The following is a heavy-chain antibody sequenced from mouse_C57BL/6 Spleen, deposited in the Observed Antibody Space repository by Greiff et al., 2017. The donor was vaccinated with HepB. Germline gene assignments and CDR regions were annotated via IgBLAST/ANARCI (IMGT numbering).Heavy chain of an antibody. CDR3: ARDSGTGAMDY. V-gene: IGHV5-16*01. Sequence: EVQLQESEGGLVQPGRSMKLSCTASGFTFSDYYMAWVRQVPEKGLEWVANINYDGSSTYYLDSLKSRFIISRDNAKNILYLQMSSLKSEDTATYYCARDSGTGAMDYWGQGTSVTVSS. J-gene: IGHJ4*01. CDR2: INYDGSST. CDR1: GFTFSDYY. D-gene: IGHD3-3*01.